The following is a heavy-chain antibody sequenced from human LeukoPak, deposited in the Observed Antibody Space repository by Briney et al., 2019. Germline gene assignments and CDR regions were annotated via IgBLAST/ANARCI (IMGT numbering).Heavy chain of an antibody. J-gene: IGHJ4*02. Sequence: GGSLRLSCAASGFTFSSYGMHWVRQAPGKGLEWVAVIWYDGSNKYYADSVKGRFTISRDNSKNTLYLQMNSLRAEDTAVYYCAREGGRYYGSGSSFDYWGQGTLVTVSS. V-gene: IGHV3-33*01. CDR1: GFTFSSYG. CDR2: IWYDGSNK. D-gene: IGHD3-10*01. CDR3: AREGGRYYGSGSSFDY.